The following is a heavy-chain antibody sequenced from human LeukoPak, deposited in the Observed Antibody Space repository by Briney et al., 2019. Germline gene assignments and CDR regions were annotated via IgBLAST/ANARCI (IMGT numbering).Heavy chain of an antibody. V-gene: IGHV3-15*01. CDR3: AKSCYGSGRPEPKPVDY. CDR1: GFTFNYAW. J-gene: IGHJ4*02. Sequence: GGSLRLSCVASGFTFNYAWMSWVRQAPGKGLEWVGRIKRRIDGGTTDTATPVKGRFTISRDDSKNTLYLQMNSLRAEDTAVYYCAKSCYGSGRPEPKPVDYWGQGTLVTVSS. CDR2: IKRRIDGGTT. D-gene: IGHD3-10*01.